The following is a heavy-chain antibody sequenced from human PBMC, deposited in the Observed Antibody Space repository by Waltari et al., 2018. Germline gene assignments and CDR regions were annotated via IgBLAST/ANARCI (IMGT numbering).Heavy chain of an antibody. D-gene: IGHD3-3*01. CDR2: IRHPGNT. V-gene: IGHV4-34*01. J-gene: IGHJ5*02. CDR1: GASFSAYY. Sequence: QVPLQKWGAGRLKPSETLSLTCSVSGASFSAYYWGRLRHVPGKGLEWIGQIRHPGNTHYNPSLQSRVAISIDTSRNQFSLSVFSVTAADTGLYFCTRGGNYDFWSHRPFVDPWGQGTQVTVSS. CDR3: TRGGNYDFWSHRPFVDP.